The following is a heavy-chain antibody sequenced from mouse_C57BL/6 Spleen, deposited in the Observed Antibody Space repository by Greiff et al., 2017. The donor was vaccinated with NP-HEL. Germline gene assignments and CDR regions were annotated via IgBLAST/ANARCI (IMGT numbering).Heavy chain of an antibody. V-gene: IGHV1-55*01. CDR1: GYTFTSSW. CDR2: IYPGSGST. D-gene: IGHD2-1*01. Sequence: VQLQQPGAELVKPGASVKMSCKASGYTFTSSWITWVKPRPGQGLEWIGDIYPGSGSTNYNEKFKSKATLTVDKSSSTAYMQLSSLTSEDSAVYYCAIRGNYVDYYAMDYWGQGTSVTVSS. CDR3: AIRGNYVDYYAMDY. J-gene: IGHJ4*01.